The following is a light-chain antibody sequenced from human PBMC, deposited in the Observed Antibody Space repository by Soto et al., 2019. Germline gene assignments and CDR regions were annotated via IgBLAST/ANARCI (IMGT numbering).Light chain of an antibody. V-gene: IGLV2-14*01. CDR2: DVS. Sequence: QSALTQPASVSGSPGQSITISCTGTSSDVGGYNYVSWYQQHPGKAPKLMIYDVSNRPSGVSDRFSGSKSGNTASLPISGLQAEDEAYYYCSSYTSSSTHVVFGGGTKLTVL. CDR3: SSYTSSSTHVV. J-gene: IGLJ2*01. CDR1: SSDVGGYNY.